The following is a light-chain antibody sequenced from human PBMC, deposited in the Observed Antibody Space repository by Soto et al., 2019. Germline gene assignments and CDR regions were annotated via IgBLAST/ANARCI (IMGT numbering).Light chain of an antibody. CDR1: QSVGTT. CDR3: QQYKDWPPT. CDR2: SAS. J-gene: IGKJ1*01. V-gene: IGKV3-15*01. Sequence: EIVMTQSPVTLSVSPGERVTLSCRASQSVGTTVAWYQQKSGRAPRLLIYSASTRATGVPARFSGSASGTGFTLSITSLQSEDFGVYYCQQYKDWPPTFGQGTKVEIK.